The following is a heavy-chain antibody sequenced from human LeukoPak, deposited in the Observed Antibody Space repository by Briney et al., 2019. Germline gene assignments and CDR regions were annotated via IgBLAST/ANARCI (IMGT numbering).Heavy chain of an antibody. J-gene: IGHJ6*02. CDR2: ISTGGKST. CDR1: GFTFSNYW. Sequence: HPGGSLRLSCVASGFTFSNYWMLWVRQAPGKGLMWVSLISTGGKSTRYAESVKGRFTISRDNAKNALYLQMDILRVEDTALYFCVRDYQSIQEVWGQGTTVTVSS. CDR3: VRDYQSIQEV. V-gene: IGHV3-74*01. D-gene: IGHD2-21*01.